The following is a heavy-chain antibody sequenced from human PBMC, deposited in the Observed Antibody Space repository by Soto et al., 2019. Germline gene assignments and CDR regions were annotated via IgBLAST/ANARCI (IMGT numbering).Heavy chain of an antibody. CDR2: IDWDDDK. J-gene: IGHJ6*03. CDR1: GFSLSTSGMC. Sequence: SGPTLVNPTQTLTLTCTFSGFSLSTSGMCVRWIRQPPGKALEWLARIDWDDDKYYSTSLKTRLTISKDTSKNQVVLTMTNMDPVDTATYYCARITRDYDFWSGHHYYMDVWGKGTTVTVSS. V-gene: IGHV2-70*11. D-gene: IGHD3-3*01. CDR3: ARITRDYDFWSGHHYYMDV.